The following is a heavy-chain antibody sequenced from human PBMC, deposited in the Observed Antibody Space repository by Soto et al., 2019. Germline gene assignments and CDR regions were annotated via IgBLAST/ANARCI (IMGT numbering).Heavy chain of an antibody. D-gene: IGHD3-10*01. Sequence: EVQLLESGGRLVLPGGSLRLSCAASGFTFTNSAMNWVRQAPGKGLEWVSGISSSGGLTYYADSVKGRFSISRDNSKNTLYLQMNSLRAEDTAVYYCAKVGFSFYYWGQGTLVTVSS. V-gene: IGHV3-23*01. CDR1: GFTFTNSA. CDR3: AKVGFSFYY. J-gene: IGHJ4*02. CDR2: ISSSGGLT.